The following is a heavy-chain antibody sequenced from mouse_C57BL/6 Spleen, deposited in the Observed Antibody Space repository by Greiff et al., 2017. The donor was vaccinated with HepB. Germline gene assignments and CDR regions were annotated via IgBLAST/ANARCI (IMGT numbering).Heavy chain of an antibody. J-gene: IGHJ2*01. V-gene: IGHV1-76*01. CDR2: IYPGSGNT. Sequence: QVQLQQSGAELVRPGASVKLSCKASGYTFTDYYINWVKQRPGQGLEWIARIYPGSGNTYYNEKFKGKATLTAEKSSSTAYMQLSSLTSEDSAVYFCARGRYYYGSSYGFDYWGQGTTLTVSS. D-gene: IGHD1-1*01. CDR1: GYTFTDYY. CDR3: ARGRYYYGSSYGFDY.